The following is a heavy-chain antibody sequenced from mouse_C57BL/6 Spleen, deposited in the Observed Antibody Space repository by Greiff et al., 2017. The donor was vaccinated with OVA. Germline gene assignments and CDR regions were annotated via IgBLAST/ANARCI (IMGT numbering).Heavy chain of an antibody. V-gene: IGHV3-6*01. CDR3: ATYYGSLDAMDY. Sequence: ESGPGLVKPSQSLSLTCSVTGYSITSGYYWNWIRQFPGNKLEWMGYISYDGSNNYNPSLKNRISITRDTSKNQFFLKLNSVTTEDTATYYCATYYGSLDAMDYWGQGTSVTVSS. J-gene: IGHJ4*01. D-gene: IGHD1-1*01. CDR2: ISYDGSN. CDR1: GYSITSGYY.